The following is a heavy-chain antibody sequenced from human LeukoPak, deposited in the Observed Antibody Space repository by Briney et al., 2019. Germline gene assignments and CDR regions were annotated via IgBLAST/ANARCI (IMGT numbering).Heavy chain of an antibody. CDR3: ARGDSGSYYGTFDY. D-gene: IGHD1-26*01. Sequence: PSETLSLTCTVSGGSISIYYWSWIRQPPGKGLEWIGYIYYSGSTNYSPSLKSRVTISVDTSKNQFSLKLSSVTAADTAVYYCARGDSGSYYGTFDYWGQGTLVTVSS. J-gene: IGHJ4*02. CDR1: GGSISIYY. V-gene: IGHV4-59*01. CDR2: IYYSGST.